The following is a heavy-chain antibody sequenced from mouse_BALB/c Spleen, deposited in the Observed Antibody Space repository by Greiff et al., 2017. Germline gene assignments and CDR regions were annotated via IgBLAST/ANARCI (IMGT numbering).Heavy chain of an antibody. D-gene: IGHD2-3*01. CDR1: GYSFTGYF. Sequence: EVQRVESGPELVKPGASVKISCKASGYSFTGYFMNWVKQSHGKSLEWIGRINPYNGDTFYNQKFKGKATLTVDKSSSTAHMELLSLTSEDSAVYYCGRGMDGYYEGAMDYWGQGTSVTVSS. CDR2: INPYNGDT. J-gene: IGHJ4*01. CDR3: GRGMDGYYEGAMDY. V-gene: IGHV1-37*01.